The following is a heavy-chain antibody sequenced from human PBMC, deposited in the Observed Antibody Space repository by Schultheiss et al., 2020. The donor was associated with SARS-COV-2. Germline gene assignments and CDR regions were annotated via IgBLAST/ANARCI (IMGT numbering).Heavy chain of an antibody. CDR2: ISWNSGSI. D-gene: IGHD3-3*01. CDR3: ARDLDDSPFYYGMDV. CDR1: GFTFDDYA. V-gene: IGHV3-9*01. Sequence: GGSLRLSCAASGFTFDDYAMHWVRQAPGKGLEWVSGISWNSGSIGYADSVKGRFTISRDNAKNSLYLQMNSLRAEDTAVYYCARDLDDSPFYYGMDVWGQGTTVTVSS. J-gene: IGHJ6*02.